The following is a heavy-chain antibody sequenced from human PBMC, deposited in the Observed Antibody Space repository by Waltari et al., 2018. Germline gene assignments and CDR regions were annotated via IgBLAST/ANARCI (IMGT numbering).Heavy chain of an antibody. V-gene: IGHV1-2*02. D-gene: IGHD6-13*01. CDR1: GSTFTGYY. CDR2: LNPNSVGT. J-gene: IGHJ6*02. CDR3: ARDTFSSSGYYYYGMDV. Sequence: QVQLVQSGAEVKKPGASVKVSCKASGSTFTGYYMHWVRQAPGQGLEWMVGLNPNSVGTNYAQKLQGGGTMTRDTSISTADMERSRLRSDDTAVYYCARDTFSSSGYYYYGMDVWGQGTTVTVAS.